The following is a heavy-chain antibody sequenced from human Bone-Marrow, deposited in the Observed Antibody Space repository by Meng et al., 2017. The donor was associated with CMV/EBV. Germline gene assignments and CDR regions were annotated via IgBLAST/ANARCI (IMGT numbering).Heavy chain of an antibody. V-gene: IGHV1-18*01. D-gene: IGHD3-22*01. CDR1: GYTFTSYG. J-gene: IGHJ3*02. CDR2: ISAFNGIT. Sequence: ASVKVSCKASGYTFTSYGISWVRQAPGQGLEWMGWISAFNGITDYAQSFQGRVTMTTDTSTNTAYMELRSLRSDDTAVYYCASASNSEYYDNRDAFDIWGQGTMVTVSS. CDR3: ASASNSEYYDNRDAFDI.